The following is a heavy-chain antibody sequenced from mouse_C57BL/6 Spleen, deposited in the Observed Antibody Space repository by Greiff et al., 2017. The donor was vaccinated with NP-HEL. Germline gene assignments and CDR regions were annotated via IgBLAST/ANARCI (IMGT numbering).Heavy chain of an antibody. Sequence: VQLQQSGPELVKPGASVKISCKASGYAFSSSWMNWVKQRPGKGLEWIGRIYPGDGDTNYNGKFKGKATLTADKSSSTAYMQLSSLTSEDSAVYFCARWILDYWGQGTTLTGSS. CDR3: ARWILDY. CDR2: IYPGDGDT. D-gene: IGHD2-3*01. V-gene: IGHV1-82*01. J-gene: IGHJ2*01. CDR1: GYAFSSSW.